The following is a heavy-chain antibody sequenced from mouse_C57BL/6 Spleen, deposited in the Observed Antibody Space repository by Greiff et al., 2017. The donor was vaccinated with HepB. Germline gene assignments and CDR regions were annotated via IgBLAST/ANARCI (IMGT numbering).Heavy chain of an antibody. CDR1: GYAFSSYW. V-gene: IGHV1-80*01. D-gene: IGHD1-1*01. J-gene: IGHJ4*01. Sequence: QVHVKQSGAELVKPGASVKISCKASGYAFSSYWMNWVKQRPGKGLEWIGQIYPGDGDTNYNGKFKGKATLTADKSSSTAYIQLSSLTSEDSAVYCCARYYGSSHYAMDYWGQGTSVTVSS. CDR3: ARYYGSSHYAMDY. CDR2: IYPGDGDT.